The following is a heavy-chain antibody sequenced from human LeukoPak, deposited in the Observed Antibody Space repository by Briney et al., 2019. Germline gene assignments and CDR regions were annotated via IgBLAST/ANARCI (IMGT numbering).Heavy chain of an antibody. CDR1: GFTFSSYA. CDR3: ARGARPSSSWYLIDY. CDR2: ISYDGSNK. J-gene: IGHJ4*02. Sequence: GRSLRLSCAASGFTFSSYAMHWVRQAPGKGLEWVAVISYDGSNKYYADSVKGRFTISRDNSKNTLYLQMNSLRAEDTAVYYCARGARPSSSWYLIDYWGQGTLVTVSS. D-gene: IGHD6-13*01. V-gene: IGHV3-30-3*01.